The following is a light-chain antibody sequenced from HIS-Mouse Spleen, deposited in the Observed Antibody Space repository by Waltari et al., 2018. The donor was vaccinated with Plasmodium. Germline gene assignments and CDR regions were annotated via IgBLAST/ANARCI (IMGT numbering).Light chain of an antibody. CDR3: QQSYSTWT. J-gene: IGKJ1*01. V-gene: IGKV1-5*03. CDR1: QSISSW. CDR2: KAS. Sequence: DIQMTQSPSTLSASVGDRVNITCRASQSISSWLAWYQQKPGKAPKLLIYKASSLESGVPSRFSGSGSGTDFTLTISSLQPEDFATYYCQQSYSTWTFGQGTKVEIK.